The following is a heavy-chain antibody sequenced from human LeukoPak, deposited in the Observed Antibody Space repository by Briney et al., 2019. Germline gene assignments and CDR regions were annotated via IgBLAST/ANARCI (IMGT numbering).Heavy chain of an antibody. CDR2: IFYSGST. D-gene: IGHD3-22*01. CDR1: GGSISTSNYY. J-gene: IGHJ6*03. Sequence: PSETLSLTCTVSGGSISTSNYYWGWIRQPPGKGLEWIGNIFYSGSTYYSPSLKSRVTISLDRSRNQFSLKLNSVTAADTAVYYCAKCVSYYDSSGYRYYYYYYMDVWGKGTTVTISS. V-gene: IGHV4-39*07. CDR3: AKCVSYYDSSGYRYYYYYYMDV.